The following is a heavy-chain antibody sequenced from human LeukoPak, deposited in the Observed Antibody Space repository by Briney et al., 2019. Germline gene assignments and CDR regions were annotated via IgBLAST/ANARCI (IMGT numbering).Heavy chain of an antibody. CDR1: GFTFSSYE. CDR3: ARGAIFGVDTYFDY. CDR2: INWNGGST. J-gene: IGHJ4*02. V-gene: IGHV3-20*04. Sequence: GGSLRLSCAASGFTFSSYEMNWVRQAPGKGLEWVSGINWNGGSTGYADSVKGRFTISRDNAKNSLYLQMNSLRAEDTALYYCARGAIFGVDTYFDYWGQGTLVTVSS. D-gene: IGHD3-3*01.